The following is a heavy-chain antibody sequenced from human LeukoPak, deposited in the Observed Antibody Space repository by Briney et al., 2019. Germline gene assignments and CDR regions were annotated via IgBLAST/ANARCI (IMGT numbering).Heavy chain of an antibody. D-gene: IGHD6-6*01. CDR1: GGTFSSYA. V-gene: IGHV1-69*06. Sequence: VASVKVSCKASGGTFSSYAISWVRQAPGQGLEWMGGIIPIFGTANYAQKFQGRVTITADKSTSTAYMELSSLRSEDTAVYYCARVGSIAARPDYYYYYMDVWGKGTTVTVSS. CDR2: IIPIFGTA. CDR3: ARVGSIAARPDYYYYYMDV. J-gene: IGHJ6*03.